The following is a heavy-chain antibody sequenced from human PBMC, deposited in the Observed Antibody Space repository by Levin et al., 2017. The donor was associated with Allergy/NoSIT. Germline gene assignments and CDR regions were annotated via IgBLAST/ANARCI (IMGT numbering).Heavy chain of an antibody. CDR3: ARQDQVDGSGIDY. J-gene: IGHJ4*02. V-gene: IGHV5-51*01. CDR1: GYSFSKYW. CDR2: ICPDDSDT. D-gene: IGHD5-24*01. Sequence: GGSLRLSCAGSGYSFSKYWIGWVRQIPGKGLEWMGIICPDDSDTRYDPSFEGQVTISADKSINTPYLQWNSLKAADTAIYYCARQDQVDGSGIDYWGQGTLVTVYS.